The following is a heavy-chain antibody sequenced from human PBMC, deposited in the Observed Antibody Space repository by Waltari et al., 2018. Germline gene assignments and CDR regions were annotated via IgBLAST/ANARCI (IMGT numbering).Heavy chain of an antibody. D-gene: IGHD3-22*01. J-gene: IGHJ4*02. V-gene: IGHV3-53*01. CDR1: GFTVSSNY. CDR3: ARNYENSGYLGY. CDR2: IYSGGST. Sequence: EVQLVESGGCLIQPGWSLRLSCAASGFTVSSNYMSWVRQAPEKGLEWVAVIYSGGSTYYADAVKGRLTIARDNSKKTLYLRLNSLRADDTAVYYGARNYENSGYLGYWGQGIMVTVSS.